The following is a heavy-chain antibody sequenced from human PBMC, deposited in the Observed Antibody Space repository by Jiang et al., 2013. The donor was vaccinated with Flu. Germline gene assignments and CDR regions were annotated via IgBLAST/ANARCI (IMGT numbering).Heavy chain of an antibody. CDR3: ARDLVPYPVGSYFTPFDY. CDR1: GYTFTSYG. CDR2: IIPILGIA. V-gene: IGHV1-69*04. D-gene: IGHD2/OR15-2a*01. J-gene: IGHJ4*02. Sequence: GAEVKKPGASVKVSCKASGYTFTSYGISWVRQAPGQGLEWMGRIIPILGIANYAQKFQGRVTITADKSTSTAYMELSSLRSEDTAVYYCARDLVPYPVGSYFTPFDYWGQGTLVTVSS.